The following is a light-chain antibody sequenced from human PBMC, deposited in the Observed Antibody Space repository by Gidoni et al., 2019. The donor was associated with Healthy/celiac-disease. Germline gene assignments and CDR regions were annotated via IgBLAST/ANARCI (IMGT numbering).Light chain of an antibody. CDR3: QQYDISPWT. CDR1: QSVSSSY. CDR2: GAS. V-gene: IGKV3-20*01. J-gene: IGKJ1*01. Sequence: EIVLTQSPGPLSVSPGERATLSCRASQSVSSSYLAWYQQKPGQAPRLLIYGASSRATGIPDRFSGSGSGTDFTLTISRLEPEDFAVYYCQQYDISPWTFGQGTKVEIK.